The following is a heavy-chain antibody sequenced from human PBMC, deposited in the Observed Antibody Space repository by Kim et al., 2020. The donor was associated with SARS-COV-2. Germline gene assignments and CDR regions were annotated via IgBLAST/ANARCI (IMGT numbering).Heavy chain of an antibody. D-gene: IGHD3-22*01. J-gene: IGHJ4*02. Sequence: AQGFQGRFVFSLDTSVSTAYLQISSLKAEDTAVYYCARTFYDSSAYYYVDYWGQGTLVTVSS. V-gene: IGHV7-4-1*02. CDR3: ARTFYDSSAYYYVDY.